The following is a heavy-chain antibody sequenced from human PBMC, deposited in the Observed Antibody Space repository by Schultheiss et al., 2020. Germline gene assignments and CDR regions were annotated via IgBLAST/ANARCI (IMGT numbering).Heavy chain of an antibody. Sequence: GGSLRLSCAASGFTFSSHWTHWVRQAPGKGLVWVSRINSDGSSTSYADSVKGRFTISRDNAKNSLYLQMNSLRAEDTAVYYCAREMATTKTGWFDPWGQGNLGTVSS. CDR3: AREMATTKTGWFDP. CDR2: INSDGSST. CDR1: GFTFSSHW. V-gene: IGHV3-74*01. D-gene: IGHD5-12*01. J-gene: IGHJ5*02.